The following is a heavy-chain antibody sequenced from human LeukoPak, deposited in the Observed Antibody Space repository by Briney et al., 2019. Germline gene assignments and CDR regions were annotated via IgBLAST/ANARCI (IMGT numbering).Heavy chain of an antibody. D-gene: IGHD4-17*01. J-gene: IGHJ6*03. V-gene: IGHV3-23*01. CDR2: ISGSGGST. CDR1: GFTFSSYA. Sequence: GGSLRLSCAASGFTFSSYAMSWVRQAPGKGLEWVSAISGSGGSTYYADSVKGRFTISRDNSKNTLYLQMNSPRAEDTAVYYCAKYYGDYYYYFYMDVWGKGTTVTVSS. CDR3: AKYYGDYYYYFYMDV.